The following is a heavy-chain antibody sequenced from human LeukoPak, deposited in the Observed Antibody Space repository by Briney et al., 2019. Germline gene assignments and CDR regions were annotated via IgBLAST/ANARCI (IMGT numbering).Heavy chain of an antibody. Sequence: QSGGSLRLSCAASGFNFSSYAMSRVRQAPGKGLELVAAIGGSGGSTHYADSVKGPFTISRDNSKNTLYLQMNSLRAEDTAVYYCAKGSYYGSGSYYEYFDDWGQGTLVTVSS. D-gene: IGHD3-10*01. CDR1: GFNFSSYA. CDR2: IGGSGGST. CDR3: AKGSYYGSGSYYEYFDD. J-gene: IGHJ4*02. V-gene: IGHV3-23*01.